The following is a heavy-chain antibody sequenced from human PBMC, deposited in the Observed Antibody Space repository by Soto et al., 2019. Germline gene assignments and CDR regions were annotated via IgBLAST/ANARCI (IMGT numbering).Heavy chain of an antibody. CDR3: TTDPQYYDFWSGYYMVPFDY. CDR1: GFTFSSYG. J-gene: IGHJ4*02. CDR2: IKSKTDGGTT. V-gene: IGHV3-15*07. D-gene: IGHD3-3*01. Sequence: GGSLRLSCAASGFTFSSYGMNWVRQAPGKGLEWVGRIKSKTDGGTTDYAAPVKGRFTISRDDSKNTLYLQMNSLKTEDTAVYYCTTDPQYYDFWSGYYMVPFDYWGQGTLVTVSS.